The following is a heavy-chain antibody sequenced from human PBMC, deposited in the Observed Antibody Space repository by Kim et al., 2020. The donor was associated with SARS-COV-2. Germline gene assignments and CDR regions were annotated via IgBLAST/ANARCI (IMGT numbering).Heavy chain of an antibody. CDR3: ARDGLSASPAEYGGNPVTNWFDP. J-gene: IGHJ5*02. V-gene: IGHV4-39*07. Sequence: SETLSLTCTVSGGSISSSSYYWGWIRQPPGKGLEWIGSIYYSGSTYYNPSLKSRVTISVDTSKNQFSLTLSSVTAADTAVYYCARDGLSASPAEYGGNPVTNWFDPWGQGTLVTVSS. D-gene: IGHD2-15*01. CDR1: GGSISSSSYY. CDR2: IYYSGST.